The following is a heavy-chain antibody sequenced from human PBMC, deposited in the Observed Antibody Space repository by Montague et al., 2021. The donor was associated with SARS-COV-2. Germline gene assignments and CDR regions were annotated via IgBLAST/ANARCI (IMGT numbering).Heavy chain of an antibody. CDR1: GDSVSSNSVS. CDR2: TYYRSKWSN. J-gene: IGHJ4*02. Sequence: CAISGDSVSSNSVSWNWISQSPSRGLEWLGRTYYRSKWSNEYALSVKSRITITPDTSKNQLSLQLTSVTPEDTAVYYCPRAVWGVQDYWGQGSLVTVSS. V-gene: IGHV6-1*01. CDR3: PRAVWGVQDY. D-gene: IGHD3-10*01.